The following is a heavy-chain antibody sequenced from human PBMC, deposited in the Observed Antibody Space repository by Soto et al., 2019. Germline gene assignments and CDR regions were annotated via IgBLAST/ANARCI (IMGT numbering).Heavy chain of an antibody. CDR1: GLNFISYG. J-gene: IGHJ6*03. CDR3: ARARQDIVATIAHYYYYYMDV. V-gene: IGHV3-33*01. CDR2: IWYDGSNK. Sequence: LRLSCGASGLNFISYGIHWISQTPGKGLEWVAVIWYDGSNKYYADSVKGRFTISRDNSKNTLYLQMNSLRAEDTAVYYCARARQDIVATIAHYYYYYMDVWGKGTTVTAP. D-gene: IGHD5-12*01.